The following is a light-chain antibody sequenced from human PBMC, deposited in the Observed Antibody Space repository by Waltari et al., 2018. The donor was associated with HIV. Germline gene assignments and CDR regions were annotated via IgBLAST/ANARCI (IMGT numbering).Light chain of an antibody. CDR2: GAP. CDR3: QQYYSTPRT. Sequence: EITMTQSPESLAASPGEAITITCESSQKILHKSNEWSYLAWYQGKPGQPPKLLIHGAPAREAGVPDRFSGGGSGTYFTLSISNLQAEDVADYYCQQYYSTPRTFGQGTKVELK. J-gene: IGKJ1*01. V-gene: IGKV4-1*01. CDR1: QKILHKSNEWSY.